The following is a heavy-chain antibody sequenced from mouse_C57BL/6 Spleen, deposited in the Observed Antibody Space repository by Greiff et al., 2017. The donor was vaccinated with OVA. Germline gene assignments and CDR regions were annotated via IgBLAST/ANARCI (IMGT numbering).Heavy chain of an antibody. J-gene: IGHJ2*01. V-gene: IGHV1-61*01. Sequence: QVQLQQPGAELVRPGSSVKLSCKASGYTFTSYWMDWVKQRPGQGLEWIGNIYPSDSETHYNQKFKDKATLTVAKSSSHAYMQLSSLTSEDSAVYYCAREFANYYGGYWGQGTTLTVSS. CDR2: IYPSDSET. CDR1: GYTFTSYW. CDR3: AREFANYYGGY. D-gene: IGHD1-1*01.